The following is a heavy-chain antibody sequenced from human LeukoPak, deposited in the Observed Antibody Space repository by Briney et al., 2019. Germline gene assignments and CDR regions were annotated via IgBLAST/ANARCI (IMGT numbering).Heavy chain of an antibody. CDR2: IHTSGST. Sequence: SETLSLTCTVSGGSISSGSYYWSWIRQPAGKGLEWIGRIHTSGSTNYNPSLKSRVTISVDTSKNQFSLKLSSVTAADTAVYYCARWDRDAFDIWGQGTMVTVSS. J-gene: IGHJ3*02. CDR3: ARWDRDAFDI. CDR1: GGSISSGSYY. D-gene: IGHD1-26*01. V-gene: IGHV4-61*02.